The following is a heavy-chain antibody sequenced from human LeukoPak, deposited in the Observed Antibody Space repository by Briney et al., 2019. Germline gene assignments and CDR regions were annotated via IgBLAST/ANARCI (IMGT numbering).Heavy chain of an antibody. CDR1: GFTFSSYW. CDR3: ARDHLYCGGDNPCGAFDI. CDR2: IKQDGSEK. V-gene: IGHV3-7*01. D-gene: IGHD2-21*02. J-gene: IGHJ3*02. Sequence: GGSLRLSCAASGFTFSSYWMRLVRQAPGKGLEWVANIKQDGSEKYYVDSVKGRFTISRDNAKNSLYLQMNSLRAEDTAVYYCARDHLYCGGDNPCGAFDIWGQGTMVTVSS.